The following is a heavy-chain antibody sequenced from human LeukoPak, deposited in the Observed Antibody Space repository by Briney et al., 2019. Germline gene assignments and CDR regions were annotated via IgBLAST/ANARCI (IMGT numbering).Heavy chain of an antibody. D-gene: IGHD2-2*03. CDR1: GYTFTGYY. CDR3: ARVDNNVYYMDV. CDR2: INPNSGGT. J-gene: IGHJ6*03. Sequence: ASVKVSCKASGYTFTGYYMHWVRQAPGQGLEWMGWINPNSGGTNYAQKFQGRVTMTRDTSISTAYMELSRLRSDDTAVYYCARVDNNVYYMDVWGKGTTVIVSS. V-gene: IGHV1-2*02.